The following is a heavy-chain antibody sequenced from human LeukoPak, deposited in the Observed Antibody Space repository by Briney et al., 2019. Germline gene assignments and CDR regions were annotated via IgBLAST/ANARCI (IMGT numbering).Heavy chain of an antibody. CDR1: GFTFSCYA. V-gene: IGHV3-64D*09. CDR3: VKSWGAITTPFDY. Sequence: PGGSLRLSCSVSGFTFSCYALYWVRQAPGKGLEYVSAISSNGGSTHYADSVKGRFTISRDNSKNTLYLQMSSLRPEDTAVYYCVKSWGAITTPFDYWGQGTLLTVSS. J-gene: IGHJ4*02. CDR2: ISSNGGST. D-gene: IGHD3-16*01.